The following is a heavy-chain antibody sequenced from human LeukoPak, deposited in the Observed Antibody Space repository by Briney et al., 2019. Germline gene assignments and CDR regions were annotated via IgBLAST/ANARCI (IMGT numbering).Heavy chain of an antibody. CDR2: IYYSGST. V-gene: IGHV4-59*08. J-gene: IGHJ6*02. CDR1: GGSISSYY. D-gene: IGHD6-13*01. Sequence: PSETLSLTCTVSGGSISSYYWSWIRQPPGKGLEWIGYIYYSGSTNYNPSLKSRVTISVDTSKNQFSLKLSSVTAADTAVYYCARLPLAAAGRGYYYYYGMDVWGQGTTVTVSS. CDR3: ARLPLAAAGRGYYYYYGMDV.